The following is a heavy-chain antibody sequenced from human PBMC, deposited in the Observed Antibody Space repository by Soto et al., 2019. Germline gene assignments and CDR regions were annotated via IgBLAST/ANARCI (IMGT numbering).Heavy chain of an antibody. V-gene: IGHV1-69*13. CDR3: ARVYCSGGSCYGGYFYFDY. J-gene: IGHJ4*02. D-gene: IGHD2-15*01. Sequence: ASVKVSCKASGGTFSSYAISWVRQAPGQGLEWMGGIIPIFGTANYAQKFQGRVTITADESTSTAYMELSSLRSEDTAVYYCARVYCSGGSCYGGYFYFDYWGQGTLVTVSS. CDR2: IIPIFGTA. CDR1: GGTFSSYA.